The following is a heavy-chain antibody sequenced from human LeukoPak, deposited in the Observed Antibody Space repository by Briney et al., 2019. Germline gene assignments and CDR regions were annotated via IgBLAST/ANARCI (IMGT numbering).Heavy chain of an antibody. D-gene: IGHD4-11*01. V-gene: IGHV3-7*01. Sequence: GGSLRLSCAASGFTFSSYWMSWVRQAPGKGLEWVANIKQDGSEKYYVDSVKGRFTISRDNAKNSLYLQMNSLRAEDTAVYYCTTYVGAYSNWGDYYYYYMDVWGKGTTVTVSS. CDR3: TTYVGAYSNWGDYYYYYMDV. J-gene: IGHJ6*03. CDR1: GFTFSSYW. CDR2: IKQDGSEK.